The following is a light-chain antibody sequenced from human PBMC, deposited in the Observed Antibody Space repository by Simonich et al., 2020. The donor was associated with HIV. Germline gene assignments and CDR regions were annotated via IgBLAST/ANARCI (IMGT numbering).Light chain of an antibody. CDR2: EDN. Sequence: NFMLTQPHSVSESPGTTVTISCTRSRGSIASNYVQWYQQRPGSAPTTVIYEDNQRPPGVPDRFSGSIDSSSNSASRTISGLKTEDEADYYCQSYDSSNQVFGGGTKLTVL. J-gene: IGLJ2*01. V-gene: IGLV6-57*03. CDR1: RGSIASNY. CDR3: QSYDSSNQV.